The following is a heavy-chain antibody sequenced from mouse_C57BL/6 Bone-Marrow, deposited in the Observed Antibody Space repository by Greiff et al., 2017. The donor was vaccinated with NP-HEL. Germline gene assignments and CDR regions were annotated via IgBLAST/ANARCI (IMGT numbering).Heavy chain of an antibody. CDR3: ARKRGGSLYAMDY. CDR1: GYSITSDY. J-gene: IGHJ4*01. Sequence: DVKLVESGPGLAKPSQTLSLTCSVTGYSITSDYWNWIRKFPGNKLEYMGYISYSGSTYYNPSLKSRISITRDTSKNQYYLQLNSVTTEDTATYYCARKRGGSLYAMDYWGQGTSVTVSS. CDR2: ISYSGST. D-gene: IGHD1-1*02. V-gene: IGHV3-8*01.